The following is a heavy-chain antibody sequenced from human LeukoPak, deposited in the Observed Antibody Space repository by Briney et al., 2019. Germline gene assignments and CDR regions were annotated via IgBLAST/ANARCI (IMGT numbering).Heavy chain of an antibody. CDR2: IYYSGST. V-gene: IGHV4-59*08. CDR1: GGSISSYY. D-gene: IGHD3-22*01. J-gene: IGHJ5*02. Sequence: PSETLSPTCTVSGGSISSYYWSWIRQPPGKGLEWIGYIYYSGSTNYNPSLKSRVTISVDTSKNQFSLKLSSVTAADTAVYYCARLPYYYDSSGSWFDPWGQGTLVTVSS. CDR3: ARLPYYYDSSGSWFDP.